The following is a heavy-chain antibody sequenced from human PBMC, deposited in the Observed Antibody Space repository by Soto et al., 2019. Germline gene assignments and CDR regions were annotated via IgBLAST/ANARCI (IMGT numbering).Heavy chain of an antibody. Sequence: SETLSLTCTVSGGSISSGGYYWSWIRQHPGKGMEWIGYIYYSGSTYYKPSLKSRVTISVDTSKNQFSLKLSFVIAADTAVYYCALVFDSGYDYYYYYGMDVWGQGTTVTVSS. CDR3: ALVFDSGYDYYYYYGMDV. J-gene: IGHJ6*02. CDR1: GGSISSGGYY. D-gene: IGHD5-12*01. CDR2: IYYSGST. V-gene: IGHV4-31*03.